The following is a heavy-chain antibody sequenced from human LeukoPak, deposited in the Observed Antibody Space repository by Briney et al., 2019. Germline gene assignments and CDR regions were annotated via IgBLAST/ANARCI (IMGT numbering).Heavy chain of an antibody. CDR1: GGTFSSYA. V-gene: IGHV1-2*06. J-gene: IGHJ4*02. CDR3: ARGPITILEDY. CDR2: INPNSGGT. D-gene: IGHD3-3*01. Sequence: ASVKVSCKASGGTFSSYAISWVRQAPGQGLEWMGRINPNSGGTNYAQKFQGRVTMTRDTSISTAYMELSRLRSDDTAVYYCARGPITILEDYWGQGTLVTVSS.